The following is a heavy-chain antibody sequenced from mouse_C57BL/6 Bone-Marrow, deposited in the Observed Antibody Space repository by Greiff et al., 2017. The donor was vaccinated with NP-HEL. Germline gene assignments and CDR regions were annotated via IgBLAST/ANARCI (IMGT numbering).Heavy chain of an antibody. J-gene: IGHJ3*01. CDR2: IYPRSGNI. Sequence: QVQLQQSGAELARPGASVKLSCKASGYTFTSYGISWVKQRTGQGLEWIGEIYPRSGNIYYNEKLKGKVTLTADKSSSTAYMELRSLTSEDAAVYCCARSDYDYAWFAYWGQGTLVTVSA. D-gene: IGHD2-4*01. V-gene: IGHV1-81*01. CDR3: ARSDYDYAWFAY. CDR1: GYTFTSYG.